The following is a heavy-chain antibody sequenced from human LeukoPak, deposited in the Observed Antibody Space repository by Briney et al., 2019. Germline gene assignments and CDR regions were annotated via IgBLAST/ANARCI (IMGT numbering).Heavy chain of an antibody. D-gene: IGHD6-6*01. CDR1: GGSISSYY. J-gene: IGHJ5*02. Sequence: SETLSLTCTVSGGSISSYYWSWIRQPPGQGLEWIGYIYHSGSTYHNPSLKSRVTISVDRSKNQFSLKLSSVTAADTAVYYCAREYSSSSRFDPWGQGTLVTVSS. V-gene: IGHV4-59*12. CDR3: AREYSSSSRFDP. CDR2: IYHSGST.